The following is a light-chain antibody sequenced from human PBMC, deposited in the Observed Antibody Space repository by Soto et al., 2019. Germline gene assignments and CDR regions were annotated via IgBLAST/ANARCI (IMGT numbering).Light chain of an antibody. Sequence: QSVLTQPASVSGSPGQSITISCTGTSSDVGAYNYVSWYQQHPGKAPKLMIYDVSNRPSGVSSRFSGSKSGNTASLTFSGLQADVVADSSCTSYKTISIYV. CDR2: DVS. J-gene: IGLJ1*01. CDR3: TSYKTISIYV. CDR1: SSDVGAYNY. V-gene: IGLV2-14*01.